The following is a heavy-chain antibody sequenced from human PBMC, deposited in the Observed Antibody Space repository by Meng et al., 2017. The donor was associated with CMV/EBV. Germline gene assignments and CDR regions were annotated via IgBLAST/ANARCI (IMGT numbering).Heavy chain of an antibody. CDR3: ARSFVVASYYFDY. D-gene: IGHD2-2*01. V-gene: IGHV3-21*01. CDR2: ISSSSSYI. J-gene: IGHJ4*02. CDR1: GFTFSNAW. Sequence: GGSLRLSCAASGFTFSNAWMSWVRQAPGKGLEWVSSISSSSSYIYYADSVKGRFTISRDNAKNSLYLQMNSLRAEDTAVYYCARSFVVASYYFDYWGQGTLVTVSS.